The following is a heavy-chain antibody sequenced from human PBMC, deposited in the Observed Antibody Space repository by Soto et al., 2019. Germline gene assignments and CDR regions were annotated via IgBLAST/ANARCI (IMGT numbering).Heavy chain of an antibody. J-gene: IGHJ6*02. CDR1: GGSISSSSYY. Sequence: SETLSLTCTVSGGSISSSSYYWGWIRQPPGKGLEWIGSIYYSGSTYYNPSLKSRVTMSVDTSKNQFSLKLSSVTAADTAVYYCARTYSSSGYYYYYGMDVWGQGTTVTVSS. CDR2: IYYSGST. D-gene: IGHD6-6*01. V-gene: IGHV4-39*01. CDR3: ARTYSSSGYYYYYGMDV.